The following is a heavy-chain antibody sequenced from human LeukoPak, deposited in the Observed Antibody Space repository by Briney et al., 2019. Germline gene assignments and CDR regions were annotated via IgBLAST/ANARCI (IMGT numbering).Heavy chain of an antibody. V-gene: IGHV1-46*01. Sequence: ASVKVSCKASGYTFTSYYMHWVRQAPGQGPEWMGIINPSGGSTSYTQKFQGRVTMTRDTSTSTVYMELNSLRSEDTAVYYCARSIFGVGLYYYYGMDVWGQGTTVTVSS. CDR3: ARSIFGVGLYYYYGMDV. J-gene: IGHJ6*02. CDR1: GYTFTSYY. D-gene: IGHD3-3*01. CDR2: INPSGGST.